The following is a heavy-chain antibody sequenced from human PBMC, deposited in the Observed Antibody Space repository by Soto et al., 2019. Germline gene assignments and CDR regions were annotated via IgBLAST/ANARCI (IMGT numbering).Heavy chain of an antibody. J-gene: IGHJ4*02. CDR2: ISGTSPST. CDR3: ARDQCSSTSCYSPFDY. D-gene: IGHD2-2*02. V-gene: IGHV3-23*01. Sequence: GGSLRLSCAASGFTFSAYAMSWVRQAPGKGLEWVSAISGTSPSTYYADSVQGRFTISRDSSKNSLYLQMNSLRAEDTAVYYCARDQCSSTSCYSPFDYWGQGTLVTVSS. CDR1: GFTFSAYA.